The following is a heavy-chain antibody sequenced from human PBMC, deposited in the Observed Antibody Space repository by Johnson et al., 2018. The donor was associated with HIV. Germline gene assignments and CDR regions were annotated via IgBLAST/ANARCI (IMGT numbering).Heavy chain of an antibody. V-gene: IGHV3-30*04. CDR2: ISYDGSNK. D-gene: IGHD5-24*01. CDR1: GFTFSSYA. Sequence: QVQLVESGGGVVQPGRSLRLSCAASGFTFSSYALHWVRQAPGKGLEWVAVISYDGSNKYYADSVKGRFTISRDNSKNTLYLQMNSLRAEDTAVYYCAKDAPQEKAFDILGQGTMVTVSS. CDR3: AKDAPQEKAFDI. J-gene: IGHJ3*02.